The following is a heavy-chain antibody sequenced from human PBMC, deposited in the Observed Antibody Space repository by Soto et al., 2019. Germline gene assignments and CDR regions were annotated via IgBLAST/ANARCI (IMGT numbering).Heavy chain of an antibody. CDR2: ISSSSSTI. J-gene: IGHJ5*02. CDR3: ASELAALSWFDP. V-gene: IGHV3-48*02. Sequence: GGSLILSCAASGFTFSSYSMNWVRQAPGKGLEWVSYISSSSSTIYYADSVKGRFTISRDNAKNSLYLQMNSLRDEDTAVYYCASELAALSWFDPWGQGTLVTVSS. CDR1: GFTFSSYS. D-gene: IGHD1-1*01.